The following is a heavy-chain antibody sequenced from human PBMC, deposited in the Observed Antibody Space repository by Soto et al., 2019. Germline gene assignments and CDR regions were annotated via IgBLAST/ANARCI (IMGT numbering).Heavy chain of an antibody. CDR3: ARHLVGSTRGNFDY. CDR2: IYPYDSDT. J-gene: IGHJ4*01. V-gene: IGHV5-51*01. D-gene: IGHD2-2*01. CDR1: GYSFTSYW. Sequence: ISCKTSGYSFTSYWIGWVRQMPGKGMEWMGNIYPYDSDTRYSPSFQGQVTISADTSITTAYLQWSGLRASDTAMYFCARHLVGSTRGNFDYWGQGTLVTVSS.